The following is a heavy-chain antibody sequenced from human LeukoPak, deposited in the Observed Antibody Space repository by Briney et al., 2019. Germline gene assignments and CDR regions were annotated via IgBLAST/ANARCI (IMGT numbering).Heavy chain of an antibody. D-gene: IGHD3-22*01. CDR3: VKCVSPVGYSSGYYYHH. J-gene: IGHJ4*02. CDR1: GFTFSSYA. Sequence: GGSLRLSCSASGFTFSSYAMHWVRQAQGKGMEYVSAVSTSGGSTYYADSVKGRFTISRDNAKNTLYLQTSSLRPEDTAVYYCVKCVSPVGYSSGYYYHHWGQGTLVTVSS. V-gene: IGHV3-64D*09. CDR2: VSTSGGST.